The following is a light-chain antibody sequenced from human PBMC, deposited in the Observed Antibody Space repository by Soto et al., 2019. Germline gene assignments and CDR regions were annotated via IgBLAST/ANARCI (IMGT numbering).Light chain of an antibody. CDR1: QSLLQSDGETY. V-gene: IGKV2D-29*01. Sequence: DIVMTQTPLSLSVTPGQPASISCKSNQSLLQSDGETYLDWYVQRPGQPPQLLINEVSSRFSGVCQRFTGGGSGTDFTLKISRVEAEDIGIYYCMQTTQLPWTFGQGTTVEI. CDR2: EVS. J-gene: IGKJ1*01. CDR3: MQTTQLPWT.